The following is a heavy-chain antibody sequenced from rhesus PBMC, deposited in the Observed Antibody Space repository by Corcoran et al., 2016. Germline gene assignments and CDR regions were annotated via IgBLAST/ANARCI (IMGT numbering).Heavy chain of an antibody. CDR3: AKGPRYSGYSWSDY. CDR1: GVSFCISG. J-gene: IGHJ4*01. CDR2: INGGGGST. D-gene: IGHD5-24*01. Sequence: EVQRVETGGGLVQPGGCLKISWAVSGVSFCISGMSWVRQGPGTGLALVSSINGGGGSTYYADSVKGRFTISRDNTKNTLSLQMNSLRAEDTAVYYCAKGPRYSGYSWSDYWGQGVLVTVSS. V-gene: IGHV3S5*01.